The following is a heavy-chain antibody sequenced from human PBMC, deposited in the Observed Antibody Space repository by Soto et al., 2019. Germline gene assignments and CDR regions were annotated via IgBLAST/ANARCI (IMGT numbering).Heavy chain of an antibody. V-gene: IGHV4-34*01. CDR3: ASGYSSGRTFDY. CDR1: GGSLIGYY. D-gene: IGHD6-19*01. CDR2: INHSGST. J-gene: IGHJ4*02. Sequence: SETLSLTCAVYGGSLIGYYCSWIRQPPWKGLEWIGEINHSGSTNYNPSLKSRVTISVDTSKNQFSLKLSSVTAADTAVYYCASGYSSGRTFDYWGQGTLVTVSS.